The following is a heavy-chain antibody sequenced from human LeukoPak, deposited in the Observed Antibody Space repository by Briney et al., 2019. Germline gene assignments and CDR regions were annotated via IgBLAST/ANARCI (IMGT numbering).Heavy chain of an antibody. V-gene: IGHV4-34*01. J-gene: IGHJ5*02. CDR3: ARYTVAGTPS. Sequence: SETLSLTCAVCGGSFSGYYWSWIRQPPGKGLEWIGEINHSGSTNYNPSLKSRVTISVDTSKNQFSLKLSSVAAADTAVYYCARYTVAGTPSWGQGTLVTVSS. CDR2: INHSGST. CDR1: GGSFSGYY. D-gene: IGHD6-19*01.